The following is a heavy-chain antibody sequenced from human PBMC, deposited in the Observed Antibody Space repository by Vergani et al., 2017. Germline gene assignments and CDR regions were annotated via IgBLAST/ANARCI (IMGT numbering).Heavy chain of an antibody. D-gene: IGHD2-2*01. J-gene: IGHJ4*02. Sequence: QVQLVESGGGVVQPGRSLRLSCAASGFTFSSYAMHWVRQAPGKGLEWVAVISYDGSNKYYADSVKGRFTISGDNSKNTLYLQMNSLRAEDTAVYYCARDHSVGDIVVVPAATAFDYWGQGTLVTVSS. CDR2: ISYDGSNK. V-gene: IGHV3-30-3*01. CDR3: ARDHSVGDIVVVPAATAFDY. CDR1: GFTFSSYA.